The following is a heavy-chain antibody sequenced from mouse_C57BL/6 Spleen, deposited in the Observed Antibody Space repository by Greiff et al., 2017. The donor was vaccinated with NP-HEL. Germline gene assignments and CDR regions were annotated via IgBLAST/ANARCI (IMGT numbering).Heavy chain of an antibody. CDR1: GYAFSSSW. D-gene: IGHD1-1*01. J-gene: IGHJ1*03. V-gene: IGHV1-82*01. CDR2: IYPGDGDT. CDR3: ARFPYGSSYRYFDG. Sequence: QVQLQQSGPELVKPGASVKISCKASGYAFSSSWMNWVKQRPGKGLEWIGRIYPGDGDTNYNGKFKGKATLTADKSSSTAYMQLSSLTSEDSAVYFCARFPYGSSYRYFDGWGTGTTVTVSS.